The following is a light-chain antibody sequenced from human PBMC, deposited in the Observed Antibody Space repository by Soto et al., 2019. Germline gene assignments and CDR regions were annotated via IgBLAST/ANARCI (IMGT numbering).Light chain of an antibody. CDR3: SSYSSCSTPNYV. J-gene: IGLJ1*01. CDR1: SSDVGGYNY. V-gene: IGLV2-14*01. CDR2: DVS. Sequence: QSVLTQPASVSGSPGQSITISCTGTSSDVGGYNYVSWYQHHPGKAPKLIIYDVSNRPSVSSNRFSASRSGNTASLTISGLQAEDEADYYCSSYSSCSTPNYVFGPGTKVTV.